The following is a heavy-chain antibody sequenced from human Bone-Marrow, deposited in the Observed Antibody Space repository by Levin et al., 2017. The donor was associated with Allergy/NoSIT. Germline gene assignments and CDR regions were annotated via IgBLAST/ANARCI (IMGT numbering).Heavy chain of an antibody. J-gene: IGHJ4*02. CDR2: IIPIFGTA. V-gene: IGHV1-69*06. Sequence: SVKVSCKASGGTFSSYAISWVRQAPGQGLEWMGGIIPIFGTANYAQKFQGRVTITADKSTSTAYMELSSLRSEDTAVYYCARDCLFGVVISMGYWGQGTLVTVSS. CDR1: GGTFSSYA. CDR3: ARDCLFGVVISMGY. D-gene: IGHD3-3*01.